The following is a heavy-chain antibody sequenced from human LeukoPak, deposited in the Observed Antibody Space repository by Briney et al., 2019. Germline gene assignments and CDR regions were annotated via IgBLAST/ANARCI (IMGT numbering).Heavy chain of an antibody. CDR3: ARDLAYYYGGGAFDI. D-gene: IGHD3-10*01. V-gene: IGHV4-30-4*01. Sequence: KPSETLSLTCTVSGGSISSGDYYWSWIRQPPGKGLEWIGYIYYSGSTYYNPSLKSRVTISVDTSKNQFSLKLSSVTAADTAVYYCARDLAYYYGGGAFDIWGQGTMVTVSS. CDR2: IYYSGST. J-gene: IGHJ3*02. CDR1: GGSISSGDYY.